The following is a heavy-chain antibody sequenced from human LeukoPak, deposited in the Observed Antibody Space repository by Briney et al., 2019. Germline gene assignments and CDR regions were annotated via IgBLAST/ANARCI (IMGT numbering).Heavy chain of an antibody. CDR1: GFSFSSDS. V-gene: IGHV3-21*01. D-gene: IGHD5-18*01. CDR3: ARRASTERGHSYGLDY. Sequence: PGRSLRLSCAASGFSFSSDSMNWVRQAPGKGLEWASSISFSGTYIYYADSLKGRITNSRDNARRSLFQQMNSLRAEDTAVYYCARRASTERGHSYGLDYWGQGPLVPVSS. J-gene: IGHJ4*02. CDR2: ISFSGTYI.